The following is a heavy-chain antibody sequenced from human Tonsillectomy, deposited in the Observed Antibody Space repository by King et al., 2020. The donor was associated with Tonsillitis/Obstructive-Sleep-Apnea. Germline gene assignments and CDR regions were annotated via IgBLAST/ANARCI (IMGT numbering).Heavy chain of an antibody. V-gene: IGHV3-30*18. CDR3: AKYPTGYRSGWYRDY. CDR1: GFTFSSYG. J-gene: IGHJ4*02. Sequence: VQLVESGGGVVQPGRSLRLSCAASGFTFSSYGMHWVRQAPGKGLEWVAVISYDGSNKYYADSVKGRFTISRDNSKNTLYLQMNSLRAEETAVYYCAKYPTGYRSGWYRDYWGQGTLLTVSS. CDR2: ISYDGSNK. D-gene: IGHD6-19*01.